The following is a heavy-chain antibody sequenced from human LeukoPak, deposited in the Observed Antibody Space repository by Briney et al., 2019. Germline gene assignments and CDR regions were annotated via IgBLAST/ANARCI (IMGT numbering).Heavy chain of an antibody. D-gene: IGHD1-14*01. CDR3: ARSRTSSPYDKNLNF. CDR1: GLTFSSYT. V-gene: IGHV3-21*01. Sequence: PGRSLRLSCAASGLTFSSYTMSWVREAPGKGQEWVSSISSSINYIYHADSVKGRFTISRDDAQNSVYLQMNSLKDEDTAVYYCARSRTSSPYDKNLNFWGQGTLVIVHS. J-gene: IGHJ4*02. CDR2: ISSSINYI.